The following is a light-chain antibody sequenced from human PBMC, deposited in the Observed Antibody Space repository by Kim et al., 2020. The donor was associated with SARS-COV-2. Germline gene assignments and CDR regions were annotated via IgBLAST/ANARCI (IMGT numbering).Light chain of an antibody. CDR1: QSISSY. J-gene: IGKJ2*03. V-gene: IGKV1-39*01. CDR3: QQSYSTPQYS. Sequence: DIQMTQSPSSLSASVGDRVTITCRASQSISSYLNWYQQKPGKAPKLLIYAASSLQSGVPSRFSGSGSGTDFTLTISSLQPEEFATYYCQQSYSTPQYSFGQGTKLEI. CDR2: AAS.